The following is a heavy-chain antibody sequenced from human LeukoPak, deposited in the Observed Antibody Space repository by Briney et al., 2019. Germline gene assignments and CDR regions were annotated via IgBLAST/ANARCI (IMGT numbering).Heavy chain of an antibody. V-gene: IGHV4-59*01. CDR2: IYYSGST. D-gene: IGHD3-3*01. J-gene: IGHJ6*02. Sequence: SETLSLTCTVSGGSISSYYWSWIRQPAGKGLEWIGYIYYSGSTNYNPSLKSRVTISVDTSKNQFSLKLSSVTAADTAVYYCARSFGFWSGYLREYYGMDVWGQGTTVTVSS. CDR3: ARSFGFWSGYLREYYGMDV. CDR1: GGSISSYY.